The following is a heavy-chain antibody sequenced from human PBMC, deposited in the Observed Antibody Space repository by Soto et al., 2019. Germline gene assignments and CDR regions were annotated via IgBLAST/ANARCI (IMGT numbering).Heavy chain of an antibody. Sequence: SETLSLTCSVSGGSVSSATYYWSWIRQPPGKGLEWIGYIYYSGATNYNPSLKSRVTLSLDTSKNQFSLKLSSVTAADTAVYFCARLTRLLPVANYYYHALDVWGQGTTVTVSS. CDR1: GGSVSSATYY. CDR2: IYYSGAT. D-gene: IGHD5-12*01. V-gene: IGHV4-61*01. J-gene: IGHJ6*02. CDR3: ARLTRLLPVANYYYHALDV.